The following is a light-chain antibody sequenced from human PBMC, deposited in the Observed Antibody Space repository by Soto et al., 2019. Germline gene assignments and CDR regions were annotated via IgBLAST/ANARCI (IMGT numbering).Light chain of an antibody. J-gene: IGKJ3*01. V-gene: IGKV3-20*01. CDR1: QSVTSNY. CDR3: QQYGRSTHST. CDR2: GAS. Sequence: IVLTQSPGTLSLSPGERATLSCRASQSVTSNYLAWYQQKPGQAPRLLIYGASTRATGIPDRFSGSGSGSDVPLTISRLEPEDFAVYYCQQYGRSTHSTCGPGTKVDIK.